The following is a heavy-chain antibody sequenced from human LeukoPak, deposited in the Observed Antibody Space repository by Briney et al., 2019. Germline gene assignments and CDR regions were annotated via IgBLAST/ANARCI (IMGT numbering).Heavy chain of an antibody. CDR3: ASSMGYKPFDY. D-gene: IGHD5-24*01. V-gene: IGHV3-7*01. CDR1: GFTFSSYW. J-gene: IGHJ4*02. Sequence: GGSLRLSCAASGFTFSSYWMSWVRQAPGKELEWVANIKQDGSEKYYVDSVKGRFTISRDNAKNSLYLQMNSLRAEDTAVYYCASSMGYKPFDYWGQGTLVSVSS. CDR2: IKQDGSEK.